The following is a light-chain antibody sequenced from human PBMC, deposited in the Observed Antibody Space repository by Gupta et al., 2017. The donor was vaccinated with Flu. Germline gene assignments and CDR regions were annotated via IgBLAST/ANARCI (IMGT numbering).Light chain of an antibody. J-gene: IGKJ4*01. V-gene: IGKV3-11*01. CDR1: QSISSY. Sequence: ATLSLSPGEGATLSFRASQSISSYLAWYQQKPGQAPRLLIYDASNRATGIPARFSGSGSGTDFTLTISSLEPEDFAVYYCHQRSNWPPLTFGGGTKVEIK. CDR2: DAS. CDR3: HQRSNWPPLT.